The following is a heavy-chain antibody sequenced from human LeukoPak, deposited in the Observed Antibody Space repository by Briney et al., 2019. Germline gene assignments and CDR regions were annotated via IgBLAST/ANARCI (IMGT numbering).Heavy chain of an antibody. D-gene: IGHD3-10*01. CDR3: AKRPRGNYLDPFDY. V-gene: IGHV3-23*01. J-gene: IGHJ4*02. CDR2: ISGSGGST. CDR1: GFTFRSYA. Sequence: GGSLRLSCEASGFTFRSYAMSWVRQAPGKGLVWVSGISGSGGSTYYADSVKGRFTISRDNSKNRLYLQMNSLRAEDTAVYYCAKRPRGNYLDPFDYWGQGTLVTVSS.